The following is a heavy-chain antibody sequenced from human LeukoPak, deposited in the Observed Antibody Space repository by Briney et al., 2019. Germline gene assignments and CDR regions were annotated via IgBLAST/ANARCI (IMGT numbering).Heavy chain of an antibody. D-gene: IGHD3-16*02. J-gene: IGHJ4*02. Sequence: GASVSVSCTASGYTFTGYYMHWVRQAPGQGLEWMGRINPNSGGTNYAQKFQGRVTMTRDTSISTAYMELSRLRSDDTAVYYCVFRGSYRFDYWGQGTLVTVSS. CDR3: VFRGSYRFDY. CDR2: INPNSGGT. CDR1: GYTFTGYY. V-gene: IGHV1-2*06.